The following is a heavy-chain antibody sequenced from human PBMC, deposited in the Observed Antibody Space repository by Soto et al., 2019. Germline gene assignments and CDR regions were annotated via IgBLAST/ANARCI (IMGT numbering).Heavy chain of an antibody. CDR1: GFTFSSYA. CDR3: ARHRYCSSTSCWFFDY. J-gene: IGHJ4*02. CDR2: ISGSGGST. Sequence: GGSLRLSCAASGFTFSSYAMSWVRQAPGKGLEWVSAISGSGGSTYYPDSVKGRFTISRDNSKNTLYLQMNSLRAEDTAVYYCARHRYCSSTSCWFFDYWGQGTLVTVSS. D-gene: IGHD2-2*01. V-gene: IGHV3-23*01.